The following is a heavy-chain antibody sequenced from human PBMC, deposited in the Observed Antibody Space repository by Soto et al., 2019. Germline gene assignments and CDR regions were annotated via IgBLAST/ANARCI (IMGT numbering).Heavy chain of an antibody. V-gene: IGHV1-69*12. CDR1: GGTFSSYA. D-gene: IGHD6-13*01. CDR2: IIPIFGTA. J-gene: IGHJ4*02. CDR3: ARSYIAAAGIGY. Sequence: QVQLVQSGAEVKKPGSSVKVSCKASGGTFSSYAISCVRQAPGQGLEWMGGIIPIFGTANSAQKFQGRVKITADECTSTAYMELVSLRSEDTAVYYCARSYIAAAGIGYWGQGTLVTVSS.